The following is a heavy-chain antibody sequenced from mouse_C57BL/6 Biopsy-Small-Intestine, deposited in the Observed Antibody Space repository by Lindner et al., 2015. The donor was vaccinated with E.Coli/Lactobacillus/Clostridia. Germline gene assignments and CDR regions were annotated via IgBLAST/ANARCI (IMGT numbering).Heavy chain of an antibody. V-gene: IGHV1-42*01. CDR2: INPSTGGT. Sequence: VQLQESGPELVKPGASVKISCKASGYSFTGYYMNWVKQSPEKSLEWIGEINPSTGGTTYNQKFKAKATLTVDKSSSTAYMQLSSLTSEDSAVYYCARGGNYYGSPFDYWGQGTTLTVSS. CDR1: GYSFTGYY. J-gene: IGHJ2*01. D-gene: IGHD1-1*01. CDR3: ARGGNYYGSPFDY.